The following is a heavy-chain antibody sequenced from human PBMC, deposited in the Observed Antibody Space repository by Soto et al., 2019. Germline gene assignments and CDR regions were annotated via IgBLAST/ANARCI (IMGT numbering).Heavy chain of an antibody. CDR1: GGTFSSHA. J-gene: IGHJ4*02. CDR3: AIGERSSWIGNH. D-gene: IGHD2-2*03. V-gene: IGHV1-69*01. Sequence: QVHLVQSGAEVTKAGSSVKVSCKASGGTFSSHAFSWVRQAPGQVLEWVGGIIPIFETANYAQEFQGRVTISADESTNTVILELNPLRSDETAIYFCAIGERSSWIGNHWGPGTQVTVS. CDR2: IIPIFETA.